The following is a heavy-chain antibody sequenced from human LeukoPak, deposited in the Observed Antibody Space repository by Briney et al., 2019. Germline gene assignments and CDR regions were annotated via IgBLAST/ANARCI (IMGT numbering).Heavy chain of an antibody. CDR1: GFTFSSYG. J-gene: IGHJ4*02. CDR2: IRYDGSNK. CDR3: AKEPYGGDPYYFDY. Sequence: PGGSLRLSXAASGFTFSSYGMHWVRQAPGKGLEWVAFIRYDGSNKYYADSVKGRFTISRDNSKNTLYLQMNSLRAEDTAVYYCAKEPYGGDPYYFDYWGQGTLVTVSS. V-gene: IGHV3-30*02. D-gene: IGHD2-21*02.